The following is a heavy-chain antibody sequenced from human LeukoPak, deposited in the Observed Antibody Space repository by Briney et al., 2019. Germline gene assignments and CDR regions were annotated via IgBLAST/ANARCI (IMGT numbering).Heavy chain of an antibody. D-gene: IGHD2-8*01. CDR1: GGSISSYY. Sequence: SETLSLTSPVPGGSISSYYWSWIRPPAGKGLEWIGPIYTSGSTNYNPSLKSRVTMSVDTSKDQFSLKLSSVTAADTAVYYCARDGVYCSNCICYQKYYFDYWGQGTLVTVSS. CDR2: IYTSGST. V-gene: IGHV4-4*07. J-gene: IGHJ4*02. CDR3: ARDGVYCSNCICYQKYYFDY.